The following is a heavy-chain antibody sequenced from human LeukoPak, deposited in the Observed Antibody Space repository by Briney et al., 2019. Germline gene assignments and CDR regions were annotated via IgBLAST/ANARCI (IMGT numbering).Heavy chain of an antibody. Sequence: SETLSLTCTVSGGSISSSNWWSWVRQPPGKGLEWIGEIYHSGSTNYNPSLKSRVTIAVDKSKNQFSLKLSSVTAADTAVYYCARDGYGSGSYYNVLPDYWGQGTLVTVSS. CDR3: ARDGYGSGSYYNVLPDY. D-gene: IGHD3-10*01. V-gene: IGHV4-4*02. J-gene: IGHJ4*02. CDR2: IYHSGST. CDR1: GGSISSSNW.